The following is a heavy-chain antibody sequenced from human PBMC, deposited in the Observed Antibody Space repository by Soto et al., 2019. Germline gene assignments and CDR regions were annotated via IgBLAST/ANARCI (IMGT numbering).Heavy chain of an antibody. CDR3: AGPGYDSQDF. CDR2: ISGRGDDT. J-gene: IGHJ4*02. CDR1: GFTFTSYA. V-gene: IGHV3-23*01. D-gene: IGHD5-18*01. Sequence: EVQLSESGGGLVQPGGSLRLSCAASGFTFTSYAMSWVRQAPGKGLEWVSSISGRGDDTDYADSVKGRFTISRDNFKNTLYLQMNSLRAEDAALYYCAGPGYDSQDFWGQGTLVTVSS.